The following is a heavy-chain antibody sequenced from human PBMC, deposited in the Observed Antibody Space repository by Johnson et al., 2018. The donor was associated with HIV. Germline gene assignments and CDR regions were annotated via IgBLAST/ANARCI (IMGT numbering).Heavy chain of an antibody. CDR1: GFTFSSYA. CDR3: ARAGANYYYESSCYGAFDI. J-gene: IGHJ3*02. V-gene: IGHV3-30-3*01. D-gene: IGHD3-22*01. Sequence: VQLVESGGGVVQPGRSLRLSCAASGFTFSSYAMHWVRQAPGKGLEWVAVISYDGSNKYYADSVKGRFTISRDNSKNTLYLQMNSLRAEDTAVYYCARAGANYYYESSCYGAFDIWGQGTMVTVSS. CDR2: ISYDGSNK.